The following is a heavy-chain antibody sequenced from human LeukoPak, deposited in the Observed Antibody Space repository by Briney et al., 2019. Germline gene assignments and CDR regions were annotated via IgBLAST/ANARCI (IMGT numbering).Heavy chain of an antibody. J-gene: IGHJ4*02. CDR2: IYTSGST. V-gene: IGHV4-4*07. CDR3: ARDGLPGYDSSGYYLN. CDR1: GGSISRYY. Sequence: SETLSLTCTVSGGSISRYYWSWLRQPAGKGLEWIRRIYTSGSTNYNPSLKSRVTISVDKSKNQFSLKLSSVTAADTAVYYCARDGLPGYDSSGYYLNWGQGTLVTVSS. D-gene: IGHD3-22*01.